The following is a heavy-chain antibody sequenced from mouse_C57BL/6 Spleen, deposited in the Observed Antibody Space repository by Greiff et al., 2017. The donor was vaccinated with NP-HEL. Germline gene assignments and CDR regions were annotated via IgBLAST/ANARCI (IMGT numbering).Heavy chain of an antibody. CDR3: ASPSYYFDY. CDR2: IHPNSGST. Sequence: QVQLKQPGAELVKPGASVKLSCKASGYTFTSYWMHWVKQRPGQGLEWIGMIHPNSGSTNYNEKFKSKATLTVDKSSSTAYMQLSSLTSEDSAVYYCASPSYYFDYWGQGTTLTVSS. J-gene: IGHJ2*01. CDR1: GYTFTSYW. V-gene: IGHV1-64*01.